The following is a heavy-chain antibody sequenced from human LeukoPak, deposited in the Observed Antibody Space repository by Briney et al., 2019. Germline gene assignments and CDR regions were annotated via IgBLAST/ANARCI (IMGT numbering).Heavy chain of an antibody. CDR2: ISAYNGNT. D-gene: IGHD5-18*01. J-gene: IGHJ6*02. V-gene: IGHV1-18*01. CDR1: GYTFTSYG. CDR3: ARGPTSDTAMDIYYYYGMDV. Sequence: ASVKVSCKASGYTFTSYGISWVRQAPGQGLEWMGWISAYNGNTNYAQKLQGRVTMTTDTSTSTAYMELRSLRSDDTAVYYCARGPTSDTAMDIYYYYGMDVWGQGTTVTVSS.